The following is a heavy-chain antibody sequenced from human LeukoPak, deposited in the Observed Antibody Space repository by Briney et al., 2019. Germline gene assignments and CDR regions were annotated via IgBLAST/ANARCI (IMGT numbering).Heavy chain of an antibody. CDR1: GDSVSSNSAA. Sequence: SQTLSLTCAISGDSVSSNSAAWNWIRQSPSRGLEWLGRTFYRSKWYHNYVVSVKSRIIINPDTSKNQFSLKLSSVTAADTAVYYCARGGAESHYYDFWSGYYWVWFDPWGQGTLVTVS. CDR3: ARGGAESHYYDFWSGYYWVWFDP. D-gene: IGHD3-3*01. CDR2: TFYRSKWYH. J-gene: IGHJ5*02. V-gene: IGHV6-1*01.